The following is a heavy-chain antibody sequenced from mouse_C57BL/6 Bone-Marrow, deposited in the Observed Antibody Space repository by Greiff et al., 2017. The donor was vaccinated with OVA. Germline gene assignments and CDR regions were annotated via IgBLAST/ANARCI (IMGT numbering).Heavy chain of an antibody. D-gene: IGHD1-1*01. CDR1: GYTFTSYG. V-gene: IGHV1-81*01. CDR2: IYPRSGNT. Sequence: VKLQESGAELARPGASVKLSCKASGYTFTSYGISWVKQRTGQGLEWIGEIYPRSGNTYYTEKFKGKATLTADKSSSTAYMELRSLTSEDSAVYFGARWATVVARYFDVWGTGTTVTVSS. J-gene: IGHJ1*03. CDR3: ARWATVVARYFDV.